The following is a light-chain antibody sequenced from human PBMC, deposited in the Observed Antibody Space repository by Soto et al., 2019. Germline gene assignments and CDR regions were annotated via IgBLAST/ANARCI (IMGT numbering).Light chain of an antibody. V-gene: IGKV3-15*01. CDR1: QGVSRK. J-gene: IGKJ4*01. CDR3: QQYHTWPIT. Sequence: DIVMTQSPATLSVAPGERVTFSCRASQGVSRKLAWYQHKPGQAPRLLISGASTGATGIPARFSGSGSGTEFTLTIRSLQSEACAIYYCQQYHTWPITFGGGTKVDIK. CDR2: GAS.